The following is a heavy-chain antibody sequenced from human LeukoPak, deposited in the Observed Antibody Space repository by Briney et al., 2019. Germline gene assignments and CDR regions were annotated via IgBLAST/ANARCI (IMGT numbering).Heavy chain of an antibody. CDR2: INPNSGGT. CDR1: GYTFTGYY. D-gene: IGHD4-17*01. V-gene: IGHV1-2*06. CDR3: ARISYYGDYEDY. J-gene: IGHJ4*02. Sequence: GASVKVSCKASGYTFTGYYMHWVRQAPGQGLEWIGRINPNSGGTNYAQKFQGRVTMTRDTSISTAYMELSRLRSDDTAVYYCARISYYGDYEDYWGQGTLVTVSS.